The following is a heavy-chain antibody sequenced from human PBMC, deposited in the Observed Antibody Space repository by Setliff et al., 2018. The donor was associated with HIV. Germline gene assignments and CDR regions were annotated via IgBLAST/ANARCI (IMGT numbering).Heavy chain of an antibody. Sequence: ASETLSLTCAVYGGSFNDYYWTWIRQPPGKGLEWIGEIDHSGSTKYHASLKSRVTISIDTSKNQISLKLSSVTAADTAVYYCARLTRITTAGHWGQGTLVTVSS. CDR1: GGSFNDYY. CDR3: ARLTRITTAGH. V-gene: IGHV4-34*01. CDR2: IDHSGST. J-gene: IGHJ4*02. D-gene: IGHD6-13*01.